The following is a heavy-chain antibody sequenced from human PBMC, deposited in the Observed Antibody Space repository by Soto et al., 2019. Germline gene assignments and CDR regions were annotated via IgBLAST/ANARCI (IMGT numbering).Heavy chain of an antibody. Sequence: QVQLVQSGAEVKEPGDSVRVSCEASGYTFTAYYIHWVRQAPGQGLEWMGWINTKFGDTTYAQDFQGRVSMTRDMSISTVYMELSRLTSDDTASYYCARNMDYYYGPGSGNGHGFWGQGTTVTV. J-gene: IGHJ6*02. V-gene: IGHV1-2*02. CDR3: ARNMDYYYGPGSGNGHGF. CDR1: GYTFTAYY. D-gene: IGHD3-10*01. CDR2: INTKFGDT.